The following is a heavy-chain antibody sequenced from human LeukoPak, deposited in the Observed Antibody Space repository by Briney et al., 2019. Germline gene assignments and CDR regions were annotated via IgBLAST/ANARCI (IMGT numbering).Heavy chain of an antibody. CDR1: GFTFDNYA. CDR2: ISGSGAST. J-gene: IGHJ4*02. V-gene: IGHV3-23*01. D-gene: IGHD3-22*01. CDR3: AKDSGWLLPLDY. Sequence: PGGSLRLSYTASGFTFDNYAMSWVRQAPGKGLEWVSAISGSGASTYYADSVKGRFTISRDNSKNTLYLQMNSLTAEDTAVYYCAKDSGWLLPLDYWGQGTPVTVSS.